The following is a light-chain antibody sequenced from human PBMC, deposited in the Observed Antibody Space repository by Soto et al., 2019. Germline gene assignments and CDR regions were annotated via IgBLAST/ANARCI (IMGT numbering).Light chain of an antibody. CDR1: QNINTF. J-gene: IGKJ1*01. V-gene: IGKV1-39*01. CDR2: VAS. CDR3: LQSYSTPRT. Sequence: DLPMTQSPSSLSASVGDRVTITCRASQNINTFLHWYQQKPGKAPELLIYVASNLQSAVPSRFSGSGSGTDFTLTISSLQPEDFATYYCLQSYSTPRTFGQGTKVEIK.